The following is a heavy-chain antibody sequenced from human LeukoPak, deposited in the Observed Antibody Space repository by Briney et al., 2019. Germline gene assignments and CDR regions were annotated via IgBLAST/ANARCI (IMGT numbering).Heavy chain of an antibody. CDR1: GGTFSSYA. V-gene: IGHV1-69*06. CDR2: IIPIFGTA. Sequence: ASVKVSCKASGGTFSSYAISWVRQAPGQGLEWMGGIIPIFGTANYAQKFQGRVTITADKSTSTAYMELSSLRSEDTAVYYCEQYIEYSSSTSNYFDYWGQGTLVTVSS. CDR3: EQYIEYSSSTSNYFDY. J-gene: IGHJ4*02. D-gene: IGHD6-6*01.